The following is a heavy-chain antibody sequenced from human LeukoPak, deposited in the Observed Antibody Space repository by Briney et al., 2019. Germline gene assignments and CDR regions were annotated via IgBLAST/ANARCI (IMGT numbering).Heavy chain of an antibody. Sequence: SETLSLTCSASGYAISSGYFWGWIRQPPGKGLEWIGEIYHSGSTNYNPSLKSRVTISVDKSKNQFSLKLSSVTAADTAVYYCARVGLSGTQTWFDPWGQGTLVTVSS. CDR3: ARVGLSGTQTWFDP. D-gene: IGHD1-26*01. CDR1: GYAISSGYF. J-gene: IGHJ5*02. CDR2: IYHSGST. V-gene: IGHV4-38-2*02.